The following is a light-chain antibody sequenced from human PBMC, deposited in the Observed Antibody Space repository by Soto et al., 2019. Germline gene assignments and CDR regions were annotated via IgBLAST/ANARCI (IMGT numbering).Light chain of an antibody. CDR2: AAS. Sequence: DIQMTQSPSSLSASVGDRVTITSRASQSISSYLNWYQHQPGKAPKLLIYAASSLQSGVPSRLSGSGSGTDFTITIRSLQPDDFATYYCQQYNTYWTFGQGTKVDIK. CDR3: QQYNTYWT. CDR1: QSISSY. J-gene: IGKJ1*01. V-gene: IGKV1-39*01.